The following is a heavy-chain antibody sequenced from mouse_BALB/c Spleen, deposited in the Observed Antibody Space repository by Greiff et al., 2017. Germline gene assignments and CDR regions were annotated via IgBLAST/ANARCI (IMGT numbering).Heavy chain of an antibody. CDR3: ARDGSRNYAMDY. CDR2: ISSGGSYT. CDR1: GFTFSSYG. J-gene: IGHJ4*01. V-gene: IGHV5-6*01. Sequence: EVQGVESGGDLVKPGGSLKLSCAASGFTFSSYGMSWVRQTPDKRLEWVATISSGGSYTYYPDSVKGRFTISRDNAKNTLYLQMSSLKSEDTAMYYCARDGSRNYAMDYWGQGTSVTVSS. D-gene: IGHD1-1*01.